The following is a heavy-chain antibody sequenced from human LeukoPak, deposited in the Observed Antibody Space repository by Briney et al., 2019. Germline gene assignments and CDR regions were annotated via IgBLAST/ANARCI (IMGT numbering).Heavy chain of an antibody. CDR3: ARDLLLWFGELFSDYYYYGMDV. V-gene: IGHV3-74*01. D-gene: IGHD3-10*01. CDR1: GFTFNNYW. CDR2: INIDGRTT. Sequence: PGGSLRLSCAASGFTFNNYWMHWVRQPPGRGLLWVSRINIDGRTTTYADSVKGRFTISRDNAKNTLYLQMNSLRAEDTAVYYCARDLLLWFGELFSDYYYYGMDVWGQGTTVTVSS. J-gene: IGHJ6*02.